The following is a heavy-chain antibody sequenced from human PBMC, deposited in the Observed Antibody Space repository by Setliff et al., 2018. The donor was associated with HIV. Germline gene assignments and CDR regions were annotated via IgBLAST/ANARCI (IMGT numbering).Heavy chain of an antibody. Sequence: PSETLSLTCTVSGGSISSTYWSWIRQPPGKGLEWIGYIYYTGTTDYSPSFKSRVTISLDTSKTQFSLKLNSVTAADTAMYYCARGQPQGGGTYWSAFDIWGQGTMVTVS. CDR1: GGSISSTY. CDR2: IYYTGTT. J-gene: IGHJ3*02. V-gene: IGHV4-59*01. D-gene: IGHD1-26*01. CDR3: ARGQPQGGGTYWSAFDI.